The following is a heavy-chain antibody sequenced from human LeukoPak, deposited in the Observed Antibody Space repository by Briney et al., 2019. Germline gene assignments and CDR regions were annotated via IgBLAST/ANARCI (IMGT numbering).Heavy chain of an antibody. CDR3: ARLDVVRYFDGLRPGAFDI. Sequence: SETLSLTCTVSGGSISSYYWSCIRHPPGRGLEWIGHIYYSGSTNYTPSLKSRVSISADTSKNQFSLKLSSVTAAGTAVYYCARLDVVRYFDGLRPGAFDIWGQGTMVTVSS. J-gene: IGHJ3*02. D-gene: IGHD3-9*01. CDR1: GGSISSYY. CDR2: IYYSGST. V-gene: IGHV4-59*08.